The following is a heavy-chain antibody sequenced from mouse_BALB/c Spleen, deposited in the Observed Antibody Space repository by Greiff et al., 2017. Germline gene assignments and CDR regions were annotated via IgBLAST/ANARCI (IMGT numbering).Heavy chain of an antibody. D-gene: IGHD3-1*01. J-gene: IGHJ3*01. Sequence: VQLKQPGAELVKPGASVKLSCKASGYTFTSYWMHWVKQRPGQGLEWIGEIDPSDSYTNYNQKFKGKATLTVDKSSSTAYMQLSSLTSEDSAVYYCARSGIPAWFAYWGQGTLVTVSA. CDR2: IDPSDSYT. V-gene: IGHV1-69*02. CDR1: GYTFTSYW. CDR3: ARSGIPAWFAY.